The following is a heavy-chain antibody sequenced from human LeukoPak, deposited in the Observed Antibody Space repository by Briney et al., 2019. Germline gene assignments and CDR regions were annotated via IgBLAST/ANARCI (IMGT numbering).Heavy chain of an antibody. V-gene: IGHV3-7*01. CDR2: IKGDGSDK. D-gene: IGHD6-13*01. Sequence: GVSLRLSCAASGFSFSSHWMNWLRQAPGKGLQWVATIKGDGSDKFYVDSVKGRFTISRDNAKTSLYLQMNILRAEDTAVYYCARDGPATDTDLDCWGQGTLVIVSS. CDR1: GFSFSSHW. J-gene: IGHJ4*02. CDR3: ARDGPATDTDLDC.